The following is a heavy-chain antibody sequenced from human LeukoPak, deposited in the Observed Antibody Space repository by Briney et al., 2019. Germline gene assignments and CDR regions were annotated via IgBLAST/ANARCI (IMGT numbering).Heavy chain of an antibody. J-gene: IGHJ4*02. CDR3: AKGSYYDFWSGYYQGALDY. V-gene: IGHV3-30*18. CDR1: GFTFSSYG. CDR2: ISYDGSNK. Sequence: GRSLRLSCAASGFTFSSYGMHWVRQAPGKGLEWVAVISYDGSNKYYADSVKGRFTISRDNSKNTLYLQMNSLRAEDTAVYYCAKGSYYDFWSGYYQGALDYWGQGTLVTVSS. D-gene: IGHD3-3*01.